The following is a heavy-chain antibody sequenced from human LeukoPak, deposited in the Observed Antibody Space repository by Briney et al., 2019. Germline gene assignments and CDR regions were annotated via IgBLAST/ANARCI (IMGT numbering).Heavy chain of an antibody. D-gene: IGHD6-19*01. CDR1: GGSISSYY. V-gene: IGHV4-59*01. Sequence: SETLSLTCTVSGGSISSYYWSWIRQPPGKGLEWIGYIYYSGSTNYNPSLKSRVTISVDTSKNQFSLKLSSVTAADTAVYYCARVSSGWYGVSDYWGQGTLVTVSS. CDR3: ARVSSGWYGVSDY. CDR2: IYYSGST. J-gene: IGHJ4*02.